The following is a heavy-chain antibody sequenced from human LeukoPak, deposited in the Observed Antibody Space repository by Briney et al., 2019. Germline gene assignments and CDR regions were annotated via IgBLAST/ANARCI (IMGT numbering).Heavy chain of an antibody. CDR1: GGTFSSYA. J-gene: IGHJ6*02. D-gene: IGHD2-2*01. CDR3: ARVSGIVVVPAAINGRSYYYYGMDV. CDR2: IIPILGIA. Sequence: EASVKVSCKASGGTFSSYAISWVRQAPGQGLEWMGRIIPILGIANYAQKFQGRVTITADKSTSTAYMELSSLRSEHTAVYYCARVSGIVVVPAAINGRSYYYYGMDVWGQGTTVTVSS. V-gene: IGHV1-69*04.